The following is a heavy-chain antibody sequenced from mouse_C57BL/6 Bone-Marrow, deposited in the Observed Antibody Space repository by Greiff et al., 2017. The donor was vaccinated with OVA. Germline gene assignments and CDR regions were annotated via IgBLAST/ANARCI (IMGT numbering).Heavy chain of an antibody. CDR2: INPGSGGT. J-gene: IGHJ4*01. D-gene: IGHD1-1*01. CDR3: ARSPPTGWEAMDY. V-gene: IGHV1-54*01. CDR1: GYAFTNYL. Sequence: QVQLKESGAELVRPGTSVKVSCKASGYAFTNYLIEWVKQRPGQGLEWIGVINPGSGGTNYNEKFKGKATLTADKSSSTAYMQLSSLTSEDSAVYFCARSPPTGWEAMDYWGQGTSVTVSS.